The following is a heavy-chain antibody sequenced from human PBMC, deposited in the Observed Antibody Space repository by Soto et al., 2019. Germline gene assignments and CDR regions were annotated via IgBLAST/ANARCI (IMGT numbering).Heavy chain of an antibody. D-gene: IGHD3-22*01. CDR2: ISYDGSNK. V-gene: IGHV3-30*18. CDR1: GFTFSSYG. CDR3: AKDSEAITMIVVVPRYYYYYGMDV. Sequence: GSLRLSCAASGFTFSSYGMHWVRQAPGKGLEWVAVISYDGSNKYYADSVKGRFTISRDNSKNTLYLQMNSLRAEDTAVYYCAKDSEAITMIVVVPRYYYYYGMDVWGQGTTVTVSS. J-gene: IGHJ6*02.